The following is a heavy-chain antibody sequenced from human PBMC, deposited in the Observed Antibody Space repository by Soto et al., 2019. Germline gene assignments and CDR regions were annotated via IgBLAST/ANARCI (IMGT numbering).Heavy chain of an antibody. CDR2: IYYSGST. D-gene: IGHD5-12*01. CDR1: GGSISSSSYY. V-gene: IGHV4-39*01. CDR3: AIVDIVATDHDAFDI. J-gene: IGHJ3*02. Sequence: QLQLQESGPGLVKPSETLSLTCTVSGGSISSSSYYWGWIRQPPGKGLEWIGSIYYSGSTYYNPSLKSRVTISVDTSKNQFSLKLSSGTAADTAVYYCAIVDIVATDHDAFDIWGQGTMVTVSS.